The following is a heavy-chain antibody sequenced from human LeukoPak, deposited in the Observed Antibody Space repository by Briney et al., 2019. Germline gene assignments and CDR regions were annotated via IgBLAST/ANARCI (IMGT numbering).Heavy chain of an antibody. V-gene: IGHV3-7*01. CDR2: MRPSRNHK. D-gene: IGHD3-10*01. CDR1: EFILNRSW. Sequence: GGSLRLSCAASEFILNRSWMNWVRHAPGKGLEWVANMRPSRNHKRYVDSVRGRFSIFKDSPGTSFSLEMHSLRVEDTAIYYCAIWASGNYWGQGSLVTVPS. CDR3: AIWASGNY. J-gene: IGHJ4*02.